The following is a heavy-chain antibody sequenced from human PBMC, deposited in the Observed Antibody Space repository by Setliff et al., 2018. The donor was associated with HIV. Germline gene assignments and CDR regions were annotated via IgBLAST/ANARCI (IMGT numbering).Heavy chain of an antibody. CDR3: ARGLWFGGSYWFDP. Sequence: SETLSLTCNVSGGSISSGSYYWNWIRQPAGKGLEWIGRIYASGNTNYNPSLKGRVTISIDTSKNQFSLKLSSVTAADTAVYYCARGLWFGGSYWFDPWGQGTLVTVSS. J-gene: IGHJ5*02. CDR2: IYASGNT. CDR1: GGSISSGSYY. D-gene: IGHD3-10*01. V-gene: IGHV4-61*02.